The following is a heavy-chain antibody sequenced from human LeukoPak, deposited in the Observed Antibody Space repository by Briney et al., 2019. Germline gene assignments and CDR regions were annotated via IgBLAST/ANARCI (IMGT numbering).Heavy chain of an antibody. D-gene: IGHD4-17*01. Sequence: PSETLSLTCAVYGGSFSGYYWSWIRQPPGKGLEWIGEINHSGSTNYNPSLKSRVTISVDTSKNQFSLKLSSVTAADTAVYYCARGPNTDYGRRYYYYMDVWGKGTTVTVS. CDR2: INHSGST. CDR3: ARGPNTDYGRRYYYYMDV. V-gene: IGHV4-34*01. CDR1: GGSFSGYY. J-gene: IGHJ6*03.